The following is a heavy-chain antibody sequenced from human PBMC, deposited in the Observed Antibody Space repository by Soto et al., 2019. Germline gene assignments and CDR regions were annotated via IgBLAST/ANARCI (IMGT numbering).Heavy chain of an antibody. J-gene: IGHJ3*02. CDR1: GFTFSSYS. V-gene: IGHV3-21*01. Sequence: GSLRLSCAASGFTFSSYSMNWVRQAPGKGLEWVSSISSSSSYIYYADSVKGRFTISRDNAKNSLYLQMNSLRAEDTAVYYCARVLKSIGWDNDVFDIWGQGTMVTVSS. D-gene: IGHD6-19*01. CDR2: ISSSSSYI. CDR3: ARVLKSIGWDNDVFDI.